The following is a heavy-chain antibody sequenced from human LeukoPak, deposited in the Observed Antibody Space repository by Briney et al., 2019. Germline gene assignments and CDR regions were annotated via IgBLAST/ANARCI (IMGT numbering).Heavy chain of an antibody. Sequence: PGGSLRLSCAASGFTFTNYGIHWVRQAQGKGLEWVAVITYDGSGKWYADAVKGRFTISRDNSKNTLYLQMNSLRSEDTAVYYCAKDHVIMVRGGYFSMDVWGQGTTVIASS. CDR3: AKDHVIMVRGGYFSMDV. D-gene: IGHD3-10*01. CDR1: GFTFTNYG. J-gene: IGHJ6*02. CDR2: ITYDGSGK. V-gene: IGHV3-30*18.